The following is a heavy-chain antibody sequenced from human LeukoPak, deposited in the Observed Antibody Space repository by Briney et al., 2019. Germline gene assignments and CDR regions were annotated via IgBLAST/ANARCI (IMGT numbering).Heavy chain of an antibody. CDR3: AKEEPPGVLDL. D-gene: IGHD3/OR15-3a*01. Sequence: QPGGSLRLSCVASGFTFSSFAMNWVRQAPGKGLEWVSVISATGGTRYADSVKGRFTISRDNSKNTLHLQMNSLRAGDTAVYYCAKEEPPGVLDLWGQGTLITVSS. CDR2: ISATGGT. CDR1: GFTFSSFA. V-gene: IGHV3-23*01. J-gene: IGHJ4*02.